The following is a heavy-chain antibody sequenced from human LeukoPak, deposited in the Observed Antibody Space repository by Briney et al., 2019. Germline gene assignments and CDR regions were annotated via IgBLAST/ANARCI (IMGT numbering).Heavy chain of an antibody. D-gene: IGHD6-13*01. CDR2: ISTNTGNP. CDR3: ARVGSSSWYAPNRY. V-gene: IGHV7-4-1*02. CDR1: GYTFTSYA. J-gene: IGHJ4*02. Sequence: ASVKVSCKASGYTFTSYAMNWVRQAPGQGLEWMGWISTNTGNPTYAQGFTGRFVFSLDTSVSTAYLQISSLKAEDTAVYYCARVGSSSWYAPNRYWGQGTLVTVSS.